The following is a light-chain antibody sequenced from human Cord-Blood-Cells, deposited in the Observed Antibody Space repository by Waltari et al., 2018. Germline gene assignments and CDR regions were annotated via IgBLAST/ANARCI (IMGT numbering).Light chain of an antibody. CDR1: NIGSKN. CDR3: QVWDSSTAWV. J-gene: IGLJ3*02. Sequence: SYELTQPLSVSVALGQTARITCGGNNIGSKNVHWYQQKPGQAPGVVIHRDSNRPSGIPERFSCSNSGNTATLTISRAQAGDEADYYCQVWDSSTAWVFGGVTKLTVL. CDR2: RDS. V-gene: IGLV3-9*01.